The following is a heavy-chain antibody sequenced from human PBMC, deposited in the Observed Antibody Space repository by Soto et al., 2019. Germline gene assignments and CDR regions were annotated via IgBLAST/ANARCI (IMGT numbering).Heavy chain of an antibody. CDR2: IKSKTDGGTT. CDR3: TTDPQMAGTAKDFDY. J-gene: IGHJ4*02. Sequence: PGGSLRLSCAASGFTFSNAWINWVRQAPGKGLEWVGRIKSKTDGGTTDYAAPVKGRFTISRDDSKNTLYLQMNSLKTEDTAVYYCTTDPQMAGTAKDFDYWGQGTLVTVSS. CDR1: GFTFSNAW. V-gene: IGHV3-15*07. D-gene: IGHD1-1*01.